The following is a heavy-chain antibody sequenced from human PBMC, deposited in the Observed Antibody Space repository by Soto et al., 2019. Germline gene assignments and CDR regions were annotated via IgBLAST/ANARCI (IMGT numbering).Heavy chain of an antibody. D-gene: IGHD3-10*01. Sequence: QVQLQESGPGLVKPSETLALSCTVSGGSISSYYWSWFRQSPGKRMEWIGYVHHSWGSSYNPSLQSRVAISLDKPKSQFSLKVTSGTATDTAVYYCARQGFGPLHGLVDVCGQGTTVTVSS. CDR1: GGSISSYY. J-gene: IGHJ6*02. CDR2: VHHSWGS. V-gene: IGHV4-59*08. CDR3: ARQGFGPLHGLVDV.